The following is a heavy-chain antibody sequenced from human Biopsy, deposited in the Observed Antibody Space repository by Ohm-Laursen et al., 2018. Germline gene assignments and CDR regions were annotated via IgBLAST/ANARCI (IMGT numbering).Heavy chain of an antibody. CDR2: NIPILGTG. Sequence: SSVKVSCKAPGGTFSNYGVNWVRQAPGQGLEWLGGNIPILGTGNYAQKFQDRVTVVADTSTSPATMELRSLRSDDTAVYYCATKLTGYFHHWGQGTLVIVSS. CDR1: GGTFSNYG. D-gene: IGHD3-9*01. V-gene: IGHV1-69*06. J-gene: IGHJ1*01. CDR3: ATKLTGYFHH.